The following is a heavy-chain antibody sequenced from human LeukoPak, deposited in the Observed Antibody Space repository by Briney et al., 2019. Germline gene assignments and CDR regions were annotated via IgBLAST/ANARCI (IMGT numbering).Heavy chain of an antibody. CDR2: IIHSGST. D-gene: IGHD1-26*01. CDR3: ARAKGDRGSYGYYYYYYYMDV. J-gene: IGHJ6*03. V-gene: IGHV4-34*12. Sequence: SETLSLTCAVYGGSFSGYYWSWIRQPPGKGLEWIGEIIHSGSTNYNPSLKSRVTISVDTSKNQFSLKLSSVTAADTAVYYCARAKGDRGSYGYYYYYYYMDVWGKGTTVTVSS. CDR1: GGSFSGYY.